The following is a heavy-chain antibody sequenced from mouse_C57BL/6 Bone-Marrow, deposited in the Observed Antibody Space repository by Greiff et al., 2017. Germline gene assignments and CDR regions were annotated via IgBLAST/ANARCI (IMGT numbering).Heavy chain of an antibody. CDR2: LWAGGST. V-gene: IGHV2-9*02. Sequence: VQLVESGPGLVAPSQSLSLTCTVSGFSLTSYGVHWVRQPPGKGLEWLGVLWAGGSTNYNSALMSRMSINKDNSKSQVFLKMNSLQTEDTAIYYCARDRGLGRRFDYWGQGTTLTVSS. CDR3: ARDRGLGRRFDY. D-gene: IGHD4-1*01. J-gene: IGHJ2*01. CDR1: GFSLTSYG.